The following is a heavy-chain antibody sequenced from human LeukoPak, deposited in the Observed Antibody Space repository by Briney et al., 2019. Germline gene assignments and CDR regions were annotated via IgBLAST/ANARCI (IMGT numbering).Heavy chain of an antibody. CDR2: ISPDGSGT. Sequence: PGGSLRLSCAASGFAFSSYWMHWVRQAPGKGLVWVSRISPDGSGTTYADSVKGRFTISRDNAKNTLYLQIHSLRAEDTAVYYCARRGYSGYFDYWGQGTLVTVSS. J-gene: IGHJ4*02. V-gene: IGHV3-74*01. CDR1: GFAFSSYW. CDR3: ARRGYSGYFDY. D-gene: IGHD5-12*01.